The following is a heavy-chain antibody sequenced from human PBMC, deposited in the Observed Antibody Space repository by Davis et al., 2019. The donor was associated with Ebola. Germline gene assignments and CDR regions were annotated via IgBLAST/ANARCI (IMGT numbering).Heavy chain of an antibody. CDR3: ARHLTLATILFLDY. J-gene: IGHJ4*02. Sequence: SETLSLTCTVSGGSISSYYWSWIRQPPGKGLEWIGYIYYSGNTNYNPSLKSRVTISVDTSKNQFSLKLSSVTAADTAVYYCARHLTLATILFLDYWGQGTLVTVSS. CDR2: IYYSGNT. D-gene: IGHD5-24*01. V-gene: IGHV4-59*08. CDR1: GGSISSYY.